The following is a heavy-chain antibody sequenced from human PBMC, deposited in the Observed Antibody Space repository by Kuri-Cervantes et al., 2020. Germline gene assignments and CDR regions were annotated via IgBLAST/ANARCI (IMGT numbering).Heavy chain of an antibody. CDR2: IIPVFGTA. J-gene: IGHJ6*03. CDR1: VGIFSSYG. D-gene: IGHD3-3*01. Sequence: SVKVSCKASVGIFSSYGISWVRQAPGQGPEWMGGIIPVFGTANYAQQFQGKVTITADKSTSAAYMELSSLRSEDTAVYYFARSGKYYDFWSGYYHPDLDYYYYMDVWGKGTTVTVSS. CDR3: ARSGKYYDFWSGYYHPDLDYYYYMDV. V-gene: IGHV1-69*06.